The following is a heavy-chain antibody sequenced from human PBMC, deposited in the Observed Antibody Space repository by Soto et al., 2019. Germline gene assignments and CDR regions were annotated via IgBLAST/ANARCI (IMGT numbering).Heavy chain of an antibody. V-gene: IGHV3-23*01. CDR2: ISGSGGST. CDR1: GFTFSSYA. Sequence: PGGSLRLSCAASGFTFSSYAMSWVRQAPGKGLEWVSAISGSGGSTYYADSVKGRFTISRDNSKNTLYLQMNSLRAEDTAVYYCAKDRTGIAAAGTYNWFDPWGQGTLVTVSS. J-gene: IGHJ5*02. D-gene: IGHD6-13*01. CDR3: AKDRTGIAAAGTYNWFDP.